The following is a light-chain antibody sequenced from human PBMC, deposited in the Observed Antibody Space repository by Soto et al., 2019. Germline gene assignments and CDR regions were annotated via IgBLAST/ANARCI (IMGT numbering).Light chain of an antibody. Sequence: EIVMTQSPATLSVSPGETATLSCWASQSVSSKLAWYQQKPGQAPRLLIYGAVTRATGIPARFSGSGSGTEFTLTISSLQSEDFTVYSCLQYHNLWAFGQGTKVDIK. CDR2: GAV. CDR1: QSVSSK. V-gene: IGKV3-15*01. CDR3: LQYHNLWA. J-gene: IGKJ1*01.